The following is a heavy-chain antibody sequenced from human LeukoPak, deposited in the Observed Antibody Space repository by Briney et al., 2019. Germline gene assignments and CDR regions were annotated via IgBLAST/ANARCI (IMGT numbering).Heavy chain of an antibody. J-gene: IGHJ3*02. CDR3: ATNTMFRGIHAFDI. CDR1: GYSFTSYW. D-gene: IGHD3-10*01. V-gene: IGHV5-51*01. Sequence: GESLKISCKGSGYSFTSYWIGWVRQMPGKGLEWMGIIYPGNSDTRYSPSFQGQVTISADKSISTAYLQWSSLKASDSAMYYCATNTMFRGIHAFDIWGQGTMVTVSS. CDR2: IYPGNSDT.